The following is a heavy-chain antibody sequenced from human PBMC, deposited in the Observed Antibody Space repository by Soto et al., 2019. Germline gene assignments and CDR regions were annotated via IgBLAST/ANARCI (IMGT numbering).Heavy chain of an antibody. V-gene: IGHV3-7*01. CDR2: IKQDGSEK. CDR3: AREGYYYDSSGYNGAFDI. J-gene: IGHJ3*02. Sequence: VGSLRLSCAASGFTFSSYWMSCVRHAPGKWLEWVANIKQDGSEKYYVDSVKGRFTISRDNAKNSLYLQMNSLRAEDTAVYYCAREGYYYDSSGYNGAFDIWGQGTMVSVSS. D-gene: IGHD3-22*01. CDR1: GFTFSSYW.